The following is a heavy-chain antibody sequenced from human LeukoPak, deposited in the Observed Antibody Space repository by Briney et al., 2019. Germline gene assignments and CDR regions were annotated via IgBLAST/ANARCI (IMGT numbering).Heavy chain of an antibody. CDR3: AREFPGIAAAGNLQGPYYYYYMDV. V-gene: IGHV6-1*01. D-gene: IGHD6-13*01. CDR1: GDSVSSNSAA. CDR2: TYYRSKWYN. J-gene: IGHJ6*03. Sequence: SQTLSLTCAISGDSVSSNSAAWNWIRQSPSRGLEWLGRTYYRSKWYNDYAVSVKSRITINPDTSKNQFSLQLNSVTPEDTAVYYCAREFPGIAAAGNLQGPYYYYYMDVWGKGTTVTVSS.